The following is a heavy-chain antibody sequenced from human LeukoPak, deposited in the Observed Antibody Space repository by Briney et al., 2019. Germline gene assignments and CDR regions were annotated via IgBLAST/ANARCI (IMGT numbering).Heavy chain of an antibody. V-gene: IGHV4-39*07. CDR3: ARVHKNKDSSGHYYVDAFDI. D-gene: IGHD3-22*01. J-gene: IGHJ3*02. CDR2: IYYSGNT. Sequence: KPSETLSLTCSVSGGSISSGAYYWAWIRQPPGKGLEWSGRIYYSGNTYYNPPLKSQVTISKDMSKNQFSLKLSSVTAADTAVYYCARVHKNKDSSGHYYVDAFDIWGQGTMVIVSS. CDR1: GGSISSGAYY.